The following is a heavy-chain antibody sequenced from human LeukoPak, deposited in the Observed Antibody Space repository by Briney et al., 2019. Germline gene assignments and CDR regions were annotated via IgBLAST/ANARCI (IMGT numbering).Heavy chain of an antibody. Sequence: PSETLSLTCTVSGYSISSGYYWGWIRQPPGKGLEWIGNFFHSGSTYYNPSLKSRVTISVDTSKNQFSLKLSPVTAADTALYYCARGDQYCTSTTCHRWYFDLWGRGTLVTVSS. D-gene: IGHD2-2*01. CDR1: GYSISSGYY. V-gene: IGHV4-38-2*02. CDR3: ARGDQYCTSTTCHRWYFDL. J-gene: IGHJ2*01. CDR2: FFHSGST.